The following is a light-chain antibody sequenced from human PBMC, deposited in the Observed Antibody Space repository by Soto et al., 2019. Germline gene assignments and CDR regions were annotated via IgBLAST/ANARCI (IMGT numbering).Light chain of an antibody. Sequence: EIVISQSPATLSVSAGETATLCCMASQSVSSNLAWYQQKPGQAPRLLIYGASTRATGIPARFSGSGSGTEFTLTISSLQSEDFAVYYCQQYNNWPLTFGGGTKVDIK. CDR3: QQYNNWPLT. J-gene: IGKJ4*01. CDR1: QSVSSN. V-gene: IGKV3-15*01. CDR2: GAS.